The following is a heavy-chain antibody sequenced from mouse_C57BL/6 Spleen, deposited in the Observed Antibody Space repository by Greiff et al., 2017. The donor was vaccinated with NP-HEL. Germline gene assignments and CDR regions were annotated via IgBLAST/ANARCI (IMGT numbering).Heavy chain of an antibody. J-gene: IGHJ2*01. CDR1: GYTFTSYW. CDR3: ARQIITTVVDEPVYFDY. D-gene: IGHD1-1*01. Sequence: QVQLQQPGAELVKPGASVKLSCKASGYTFTSYWMQWVKQRPGQGLEWIGGIDPSDSYTNYNQKFKGKATLTVDTSSSTAYMQLSSLTSEDSAVYYCARQIITTVVDEPVYFDYWGQGTTLTVSS. V-gene: IGHV1-50*01. CDR2: IDPSDSYT.